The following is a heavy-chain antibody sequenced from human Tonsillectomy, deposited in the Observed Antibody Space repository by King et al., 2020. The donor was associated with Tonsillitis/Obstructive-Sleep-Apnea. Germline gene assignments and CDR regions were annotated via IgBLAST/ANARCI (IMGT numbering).Heavy chain of an antibody. V-gene: IGHV3-15*07. CDR3: TGVGWGTLPFDC. Sequence: VQLVESGGGLVKPGGSLRLSCAASGFTFSNAGMNWVRQAPGKGLEWVGRIKSKTDGGTTDYAAPVNGRFTISRDDTNNTLYLQMHSLRTEYAAVYYCTGVGWGTLPFDCWGQGSLVTLSP. J-gene: IGHJ4*02. CDR1: GFTFSNAG. D-gene: IGHD6-19*01. CDR2: IKSKTDGGTT.